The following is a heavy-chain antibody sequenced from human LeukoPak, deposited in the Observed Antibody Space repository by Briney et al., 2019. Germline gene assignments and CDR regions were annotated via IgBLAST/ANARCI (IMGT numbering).Heavy chain of an antibody. CDR1: GGSISSYY. J-gene: IGHJ5*02. V-gene: IGHV4-4*07. D-gene: IGHD1-26*01. Sequence: KTSETLSLTCTVSGGSISSYYWSWIRQPAGKGLEWIGRIYASGSTNYNPSLKSRVTMSVDTSKSQFSLKLISVTAADTAVYYCARDPRGIVGANHNWFDPWGQGTLATVSS. CDR3: ARDPRGIVGANHNWFDP. CDR2: IYASGST.